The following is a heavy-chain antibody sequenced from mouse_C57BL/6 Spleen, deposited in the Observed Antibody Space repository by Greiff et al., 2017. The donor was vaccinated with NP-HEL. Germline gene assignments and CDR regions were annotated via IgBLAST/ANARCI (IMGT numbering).Heavy chain of an antibody. V-gene: IGHV1-84*01. Sequence: QVQLQQSGPELVKPGASVKISCKASGYTFTDYYINWVKQRPGQGLEWIGWIYPGSGNTKYNEKFKGKATLTADKSSSTAYMQLSSLTSEDSAVYFCARTTMVSLYYYAMDYWGQGTSVTVSS. D-gene: IGHD2-1*01. CDR2: IYPGSGNT. CDR1: GYTFTDYY. CDR3: ARTTMVSLYYYAMDY. J-gene: IGHJ4*01.